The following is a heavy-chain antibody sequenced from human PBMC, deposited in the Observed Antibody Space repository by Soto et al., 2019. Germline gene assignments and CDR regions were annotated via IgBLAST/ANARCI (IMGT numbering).Heavy chain of an antibody. D-gene: IGHD6-6*01. J-gene: IGHJ6*03. CDR3: AKARGSSPRGGYSNRDA. Sequence: EVRLLESGGDLIQPGGSLRLSCAASGFTFSSSAMSWVRQAPDKGLEWVSAVGGNSVSTFYADSVKGRFTISKDSSKNTRFRKRNSGKAEDTAVYYGAKARGSSPRGGYSNRDAWGKGTTVT. V-gene: IGHV3-23*01. CDR1: GFTFSSSA. CDR2: VGGNSVST.